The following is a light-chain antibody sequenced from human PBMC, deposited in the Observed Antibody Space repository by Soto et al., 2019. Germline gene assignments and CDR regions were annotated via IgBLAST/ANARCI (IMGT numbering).Light chain of an antibody. CDR2: AAS. CDR1: QSVSNNL. Sequence: VVLTQSPGTVSLSPGDRATLSCRASQSVSNNLIAWYQHKPGQAPRLLIYAASNRATGVPDRFSGSGSGTNFTLVISRLETEDFAVYYCQRYGITITWAFGQGAKVEFK. CDR3: QRYGITITWA. J-gene: IGKJ1*01. V-gene: IGKV3-20*01.